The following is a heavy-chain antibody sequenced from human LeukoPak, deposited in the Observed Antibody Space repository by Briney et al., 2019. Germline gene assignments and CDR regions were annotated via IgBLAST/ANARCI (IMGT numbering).Heavy chain of an antibody. D-gene: IGHD3-22*01. CDR2: ISSSSSTI. CDR1: GFTFSSYS. V-gene: IGHV3-48*01. J-gene: IGHJ4*02. CDR3: ARVKYYYDSSGLDY. Sequence: GGSLRLSCAASGFTFSSYSMNWVRQAPGKGLEWVSYISSSSSTIYYADSVKGRFTISRDNAKNSLYLQMNSLRAEDTAVYYCARVKYYYDSSGLDYWGQGTLVTVSS.